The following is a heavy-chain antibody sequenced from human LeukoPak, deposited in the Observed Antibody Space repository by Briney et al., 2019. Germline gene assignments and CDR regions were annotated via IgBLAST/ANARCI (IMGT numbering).Heavy chain of an antibody. CDR2: ISSSGSTYI. Sequence: RGSLRLSCAASGFPFSSYSMNWVRQAPGKGLEWVSSISSSGSTYIYYADSVKGRFTISRDNAKSSLYLQMNSLRAEDTAVYYCARDMSSGWYSNFDYWGQGTLVTVSS. CDR1: GFPFSSYS. V-gene: IGHV3-21*01. D-gene: IGHD6-19*01. J-gene: IGHJ4*02. CDR3: ARDMSSGWYSNFDY.